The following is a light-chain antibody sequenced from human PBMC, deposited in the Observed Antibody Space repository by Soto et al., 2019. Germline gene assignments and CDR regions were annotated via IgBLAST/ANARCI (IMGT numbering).Light chain of an antibody. CDR1: QGLGSY. J-gene: IGKJ4*01. CDR3: QQLSTYPST. CDR2: AAS. Sequence: IQLTQSPSSLSASVGDRVTITCRASQGLGSYLAWYQQKPGEAPKLLIFAASTLQSGVPSRFSGSGSGTDFTLTISSLQAEDFATYYCQQLSTYPSTFGGGTKVDIK. V-gene: IGKV1-9*01.